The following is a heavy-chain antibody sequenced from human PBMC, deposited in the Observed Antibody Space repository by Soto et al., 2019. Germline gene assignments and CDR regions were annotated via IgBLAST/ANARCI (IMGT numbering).Heavy chain of an antibody. Sequence: QVQLVQSGAEVKKPGSSVKVSCKASGGTFSSYAISWVRQAPGQGLEWMGGIIPIFGTANYAQKFQGRVTITADKSTSTADRELSSLRSEDTAVYYCARGPGEGSSAYYYYYGMDVWGQGTTVTVSS. V-gene: IGHV1-69*06. CDR3: ARGPGEGSSAYYYYYGMDV. D-gene: IGHD6-25*01. J-gene: IGHJ6*02. CDR1: GGTFSSYA. CDR2: IIPIFGTA.